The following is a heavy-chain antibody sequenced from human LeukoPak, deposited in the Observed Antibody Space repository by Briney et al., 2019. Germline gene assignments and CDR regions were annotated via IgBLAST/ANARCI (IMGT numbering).Heavy chain of an antibody. Sequence: GGSLRLSCAASGFTFSSYGMHWVRQAPGKGLEWVAFIRYDGSNKYYADSVKGRFTISRDNAKSTAFLQMKSLRADDTAVYYCAHLGGMVIQNWGQGTLVTVSS. D-gene: IGHD3-16*01. V-gene: IGHV3-30*02. CDR3: AHLGGMVIQN. CDR2: IRYDGSNK. J-gene: IGHJ1*01. CDR1: GFTFSSYG.